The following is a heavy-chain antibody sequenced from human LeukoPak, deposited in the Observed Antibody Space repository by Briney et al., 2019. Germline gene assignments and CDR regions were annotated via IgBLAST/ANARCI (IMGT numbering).Heavy chain of an antibody. CDR2: IYPGDSDT. Sequence: GASLQISCRASGYYFTTYWIGWVRQMPGKGLEWMGIIYPGDSDTRYSPSFQGQVTMSVDKSNNTAYLQWSSLKASDTAMYYCARRQGCSNTACPPGYWGQGTLVTVSA. CDR1: GYYFTTYW. D-gene: IGHD2-2*01. CDR3: ARRQGCSNTACPPGY. J-gene: IGHJ4*02. V-gene: IGHV5-51*01.